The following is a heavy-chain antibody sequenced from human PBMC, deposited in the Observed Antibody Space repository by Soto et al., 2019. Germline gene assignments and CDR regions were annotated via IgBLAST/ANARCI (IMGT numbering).Heavy chain of an antibody. CDR2: INAGNGNT. D-gene: IGHD2-2*01. CDR3: ARVNIVVVPAARYYYYYYMDV. Sequence: ASVKVSCKASGYTFTSYAMHWVRQAPGQRLEWMGWINAGNGNTKYSQKFQGRVTITRDTSASTAYMELSSLRSEDTAVYYCARVNIVVVPAARYYYYYYMDVWGKGTTVTVSS. CDR1: GYTFTSYA. J-gene: IGHJ6*03. V-gene: IGHV1-3*01.